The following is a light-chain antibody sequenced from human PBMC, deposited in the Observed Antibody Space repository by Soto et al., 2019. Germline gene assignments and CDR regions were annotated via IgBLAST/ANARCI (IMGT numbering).Light chain of an antibody. V-gene: IGKV1-5*01. CDR3: QQYTSYS. CDR2: HAS. J-gene: IGKJ1*01. CDR1: QSISSY. Sequence: DIQMTQPPSSLSAYVGDRVTITCRASQSISSYLNWYQQKPGTAPKVLIYHASNLQSGVRSRFSGSGSGTEFTLTISSLQPDDFATYYCQQYTSYSFGQGTKVDIK.